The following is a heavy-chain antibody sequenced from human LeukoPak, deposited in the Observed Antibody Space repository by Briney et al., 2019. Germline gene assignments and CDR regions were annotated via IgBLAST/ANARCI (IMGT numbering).Heavy chain of an antibody. CDR2: IDHTGKI. V-gene: IGHV4-34*01. Sequence: PSETLSLTCAVYGGSLSGYYWTWIRQPPGKGLEWIGEIDHTGKINYNPSLKSRVTMSRDTSKNQFSLKLSSVTAADTAVYYCARPRITMVRGVRGPYWYFDLWGRGTLVTVSS. CDR1: GGSLSGYY. D-gene: IGHD3-10*01. J-gene: IGHJ2*01. CDR3: ARPRITMVRGVRGPYWYFDL.